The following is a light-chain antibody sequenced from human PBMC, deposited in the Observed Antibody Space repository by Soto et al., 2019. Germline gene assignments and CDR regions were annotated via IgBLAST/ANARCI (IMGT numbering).Light chain of an antibody. CDR1: SDDVGGYNY. V-gene: IGLV2-14*01. CDR3: SSYTYTSTVI. J-gene: IGLJ2*01. Sequence: QSALTQPASVSGSPGQSITISCTGTSDDVGGYNYVSWYQQHPGKAPKVIIYEVTYRPSGVSNRFSGSKSGNTASLTISGLQAEDEADYYCSSYTYTSTVIFGGGTKLTVL. CDR2: EVT.